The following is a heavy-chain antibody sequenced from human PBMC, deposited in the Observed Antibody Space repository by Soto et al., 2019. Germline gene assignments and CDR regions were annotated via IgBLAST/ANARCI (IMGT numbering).Heavy chain of an antibody. Sequence: GGSLRLSCAVSGFSVSSNFMSWVRQAPGKGLEWVSVMYSSGTTHDADSVKGRFTISRDNSKNTVYLELNSLRVDDTAVYYCASSSRKDYNLAMDNWGQGTTVNV. CDR3: ASSSRKDYNLAMDN. J-gene: IGHJ6*02. D-gene: IGHD6-6*01. CDR2: MYSSGTT. CDR1: GFSVSSNF. V-gene: IGHV3-53*01.